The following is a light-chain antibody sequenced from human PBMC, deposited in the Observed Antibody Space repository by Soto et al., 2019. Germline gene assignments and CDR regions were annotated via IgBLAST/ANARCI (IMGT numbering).Light chain of an antibody. J-gene: IGLJ2*01. CDR3: QVWDSSSDHVV. V-gene: IGLV3-21*04. CDR2: YDS. CDR1: NIGSKS. Sequence: SYELTQPPSVSVAPGKTATITCGGNNIGSKSVHWYLQKPGQAPVLGIYYDSDRPSGIPERFSGSNSGNMDTLTISRVEAGDEADYYCQVWDSSSDHVVFGGGTTVTVL.